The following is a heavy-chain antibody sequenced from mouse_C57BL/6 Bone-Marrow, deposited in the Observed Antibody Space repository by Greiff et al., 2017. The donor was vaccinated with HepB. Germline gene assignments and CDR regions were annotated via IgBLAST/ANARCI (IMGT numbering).Heavy chain of an antibody. CDR3: AREVYSNPFAY. J-gene: IGHJ3*01. CDR1: GYTFTSYW. CDR2: IDPSDSYT. V-gene: IGHV1-50*01. Sequence: QVQLQQPGAELVKPGASVKLSCKASGYTFTSYWMQWVKQRPGQGLEWIGEIDPSDSYTNYNQKLKGKATLTVDTSSSTAYMQLSSLTSEDSAVYYCAREVYSNPFAYWGQGTLVTVSA. D-gene: IGHD2-5*01.